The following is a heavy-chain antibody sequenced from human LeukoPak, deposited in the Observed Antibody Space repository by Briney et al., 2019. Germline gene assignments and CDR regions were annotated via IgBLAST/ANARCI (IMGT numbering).Heavy chain of an antibody. Sequence: PSETLSLTCTVSGGSISSYYWSWIRQPPGKGLEWIGYIYYSGSTNYNLSLKSRVTISVDTSKNQFSLKLSSVTAADTAVYYCARDVYGSGSYDWGQGTLVTVSS. CDR1: GGSISSYY. CDR3: ARDVYGSGSYD. CDR2: IYYSGST. V-gene: IGHV4-59*01. D-gene: IGHD3-10*01. J-gene: IGHJ4*02.